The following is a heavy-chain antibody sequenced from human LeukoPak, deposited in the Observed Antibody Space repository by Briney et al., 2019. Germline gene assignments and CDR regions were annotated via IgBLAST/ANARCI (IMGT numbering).Heavy chain of an antibody. CDR3: ARNSGTTGEVKVDR. CDR2: INPNTGAT. J-gene: IGHJ5*02. D-gene: IGHD3-10*01. Sequence: ASVKVSCKASVYAFSDYYMHWVRHAPGQGLEWMGWINPNTGATKYAQKFQGRVTMTRDTSFSTAYMELSRLRSDDTDVYYCARNSGTTGEVKVDRWGQGTLVTVSS. V-gene: IGHV1-2*02. CDR1: VYAFSDYY.